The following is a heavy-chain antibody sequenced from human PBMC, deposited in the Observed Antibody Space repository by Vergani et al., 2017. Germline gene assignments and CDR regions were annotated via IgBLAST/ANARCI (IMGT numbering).Heavy chain of an antibody. CDR2: IFPGDADT. CDR1: GYTFTNYW. CDR3: PRRPRGLRGMSLEY. V-gene: IGHV5-51*01. Sequence: EVRLVQSGPEVNKPGESVKISCETSGYTFTNYWVAWVRQRPGKGLEWMGLIFPGDADTRYSPSFESQVTITADTSTSTAYVQWPSLKASGTAVYFCPRRPRGLRGMSLEYWGQGTLVTVSS. D-gene: IGHD3-10*01. J-gene: IGHJ4*02.